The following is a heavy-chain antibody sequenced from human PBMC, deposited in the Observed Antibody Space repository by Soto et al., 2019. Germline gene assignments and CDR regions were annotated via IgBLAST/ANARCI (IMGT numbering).Heavy chain of an antibody. CDR3: ARDGLLRSRRDYYYYGMDV. J-gene: IGHJ6*02. CDR2: ISSSSSYI. CDR1: GFTFSSYS. V-gene: IGHV3-21*01. Sequence: SLRLSCAAAGFTFSSYSMNWVRQAPGKGLEWVSSISSSSSYIYYADSVKGRFTISRDNAKNSLYLQMNSLRAEDTAVYYCARDGLLRSRRDYYYYGMDVWGQGTTVTVSS.